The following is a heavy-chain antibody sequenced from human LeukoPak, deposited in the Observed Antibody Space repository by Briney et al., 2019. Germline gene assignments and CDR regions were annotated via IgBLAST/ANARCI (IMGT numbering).Heavy chain of an antibody. J-gene: IGHJ4*02. CDR1: GFTFSTYN. V-gene: IGHV3-48*02. CDR2: ISSSSSTI. Sequence: GGSLRLSCAASGFTFSTYNMNWVRQAPGKGLEWVSYISSSSSTIYYADSVKGRFTISRDNAKNSLYLQMISLRDEDTAVYYCARSSSSTHYWGQGTLVTVS. CDR3: ARSSSSTHY.